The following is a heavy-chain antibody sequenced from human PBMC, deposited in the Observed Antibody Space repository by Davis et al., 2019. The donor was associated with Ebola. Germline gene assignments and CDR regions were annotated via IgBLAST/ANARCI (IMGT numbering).Heavy chain of an antibody. Sequence: SVKVSCKASGYTFTSYGISWVRQAPGQGLEWMGRIIPILGIANYAQKFQGRVTITADKSTSTAYMELSSLRSEDTAVYYCARDQPKFLEWLLNGMDVWGQGTTVTVSS. J-gene: IGHJ6*02. D-gene: IGHD3-3*01. V-gene: IGHV1-69*04. CDR1: GYTFTSYG. CDR3: ARDQPKFLEWLLNGMDV. CDR2: IIPILGIA.